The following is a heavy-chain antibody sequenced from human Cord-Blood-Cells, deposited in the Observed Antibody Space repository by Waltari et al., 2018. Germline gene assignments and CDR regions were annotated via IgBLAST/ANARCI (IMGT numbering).Heavy chain of an antibody. J-gene: IGHJ6*02. D-gene: IGHD3-22*01. Sequence: QVQLVQSGAEVKKPGASVKVSCKASGYTFTGYYMHWVRRAPGQGLEWMGWINPNSGGTNYAQKFQGRVTMTRDTSISTAYMELSRLRSDDTAVYYCARDHYDSSGYYYYYGMDVWGQGTTVTVSS. CDR1: GYTFTGYY. V-gene: IGHV1-2*02. CDR2: INPNSGGT. CDR3: ARDHYDSSGYYYYYGMDV.